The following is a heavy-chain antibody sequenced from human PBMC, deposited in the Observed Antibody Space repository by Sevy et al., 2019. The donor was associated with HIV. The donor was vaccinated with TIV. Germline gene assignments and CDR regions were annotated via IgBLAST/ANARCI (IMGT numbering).Heavy chain of an antibody. J-gene: IGHJ4*02. V-gene: IGHV3-7*01. CDR1: GFTFSNYW. Sequence: GGSLRLSCAASGFTFSNYWMTWVRQAPGKGLEWVANIKQHRTEKYYVDSVKGRFTISRDNAKNSLYLQMNSLRAEDTAVYYCARRELACDYWGQGTLVTVSS. CDR2: IKQHRTEK. CDR3: ARRELACDY. D-gene: IGHD1-26*01.